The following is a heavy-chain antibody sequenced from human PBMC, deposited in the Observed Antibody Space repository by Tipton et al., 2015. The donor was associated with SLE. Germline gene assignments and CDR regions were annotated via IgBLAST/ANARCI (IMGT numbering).Heavy chain of an antibody. CDR2: INHSGGT. J-gene: IGHJ4*02. CDR1: GGSFSGHT. V-gene: IGHV4-34*01. D-gene: IGHD7-27*01. CDR3: ARDPNGGYGSFDY. Sequence: TLSLTCAVYGGSFSGHTWTWVRQPPGQGLEWIGDINHSGGTNYNPSLKSRVTISVDTSKNQFSLKLSSVTAADTAVYYCARDPNGGYGSFDYWGLGALVTVSS.